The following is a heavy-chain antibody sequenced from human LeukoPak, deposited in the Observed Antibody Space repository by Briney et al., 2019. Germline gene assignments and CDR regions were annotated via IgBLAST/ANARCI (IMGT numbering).Heavy chain of an antibody. Sequence: SETLSLTCTVSGGSISSSSYYWGWIRQPPGKGLEWIGSIYYSGSTYYNPSLKSRVTISVDTSKSQFSLKLSSVTAADTAVYYCARDGRYCPSANCPSKGVDWGQGTLVSVSS. CDR1: GGSISSSSYY. V-gene: IGHV4-39*02. J-gene: IGHJ4*02. CDR2: IYYSGST. D-gene: IGHD2-2*01. CDR3: ARDGRYCPSANCPSKGVD.